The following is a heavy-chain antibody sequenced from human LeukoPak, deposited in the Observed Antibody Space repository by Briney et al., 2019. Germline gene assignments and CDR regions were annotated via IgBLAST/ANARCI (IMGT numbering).Heavy chain of an antibody. CDR3: AKDCRKIVATSPMENDY. Sequence: PGGSLRLSCAASGFTFSSYVMSWVRQAPGKGLEWVSAISGSGGSTYYADSVKGRFTISRDNSKNTLYLQMNSLRAEDTAVYYCAKDCRKIVATSPMENDYWGQGTLVTVSS. CDR1: GFTFSSYV. D-gene: IGHD5-12*01. V-gene: IGHV3-23*01. J-gene: IGHJ4*02. CDR2: ISGSGGST.